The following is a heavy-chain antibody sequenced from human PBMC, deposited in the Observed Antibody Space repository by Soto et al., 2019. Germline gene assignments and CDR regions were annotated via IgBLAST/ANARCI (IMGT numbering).Heavy chain of an antibody. V-gene: IGHV1-3*01. CDR3: AREWLPSGWKFDY. J-gene: IGHJ4*02. Sequence: ASVKGSCKSSGYTVTTYDMHWVRQAPGQRLEWMGWINVGNGNTRYSQKFQGRLTLTRDTPGNTAYLELNSLISEDTAVYYCAREWLPSGWKFDYWGQGTLVTVSS. D-gene: IGHD6-19*01. CDR1: GYTVTTYD. CDR2: INVGNGNT.